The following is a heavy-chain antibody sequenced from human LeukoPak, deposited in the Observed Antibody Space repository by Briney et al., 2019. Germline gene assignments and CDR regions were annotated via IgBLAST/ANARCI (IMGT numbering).Heavy chain of an antibody. CDR1: GFTFSSYS. Sequence: GGSLRLSCAASGFTFSSYSMNWVRQAPGKGLEWVSYISSSSNTIYYADSVKGRFTISRDNAKNSLFLQMNSLRDEDTSVYYCARDMGPRGVLDYWGQGTLVTVSS. V-gene: IGHV3-48*02. CDR3: ARDMGPRGVLDY. CDR2: ISSSSNTI. D-gene: IGHD1-1*01. J-gene: IGHJ4*02.